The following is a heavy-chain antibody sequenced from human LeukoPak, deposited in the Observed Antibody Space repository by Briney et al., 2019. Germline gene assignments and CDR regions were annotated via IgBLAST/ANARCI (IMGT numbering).Heavy chain of an antibody. V-gene: IGHV4-59*08. CDR1: GGSISSYY. Sequence: SETLSLTCTVSGGSISSYYWSWIRQPPGKGLEWIGYISYSGSTKYNPSLKSRVTISVDTSKNQFSLKLSSVTAADTAVYYCARLGYCSGGSCSLDYWGQGTLVTVSS. CDR3: ARLGYCSGGSCSLDY. CDR2: ISYSGST. J-gene: IGHJ4*02. D-gene: IGHD2-15*01.